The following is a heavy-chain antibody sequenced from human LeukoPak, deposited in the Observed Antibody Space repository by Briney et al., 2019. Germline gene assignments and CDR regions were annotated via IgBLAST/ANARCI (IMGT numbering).Heavy chain of an antibody. CDR1: GYTFTSYD. Sequence: ASVKVSCKASGYTFTSYDINWVRQATGQGLEWTGWMNPNSGNTGYAQKFQGRVTMTRNTSISTAYMELSSLRSEDTAVYYCARGEWLVKAFDIWGQGTMVTVSS. CDR3: ARGEWLVKAFDI. D-gene: IGHD5-12*01. CDR2: MNPNSGNT. J-gene: IGHJ3*02. V-gene: IGHV1-8*01.